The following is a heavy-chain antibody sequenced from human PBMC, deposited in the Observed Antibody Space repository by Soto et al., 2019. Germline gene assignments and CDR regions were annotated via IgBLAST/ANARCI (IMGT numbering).Heavy chain of an antibody. CDR3: ASHGGYCSSTSCYYFDY. CDR1: GGSFSGYY. D-gene: IGHD2-2*01. Sequence: SETLSLTCAVYGGSFSGYYWSWIRQPPGKGLEWIGEINHSGSTNYNPSLKSRVTISVDTPKNQFSLKLSSVTAADTAVYYCASHGGYCSSTSCYYFDYWGQGTLVTISS. J-gene: IGHJ4*02. CDR2: INHSGST. V-gene: IGHV4-34*01.